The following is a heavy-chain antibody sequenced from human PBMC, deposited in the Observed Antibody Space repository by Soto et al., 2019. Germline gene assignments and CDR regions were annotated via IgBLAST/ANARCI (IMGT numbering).Heavy chain of an antibody. Sequence: SQTLSLTCAISGDSVSSNSAACNWIRQSPSRGLEWLGRTYYRSKWYNDYAVSVKSRITINPDTSKNQFSMQLNSVTPEDTAVYYCPRDRGYGNYYCYYGMDVWGQGTTVTVS. J-gene: IGHJ6*02. CDR1: GDSVSSNSAA. CDR2: TYYRSKWYN. V-gene: IGHV6-1*01. D-gene: IGHD5-18*01. CDR3: PRDRGYGNYYCYYGMDV.